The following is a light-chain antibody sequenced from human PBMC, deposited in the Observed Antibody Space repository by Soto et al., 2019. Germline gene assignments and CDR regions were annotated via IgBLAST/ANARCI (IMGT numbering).Light chain of an antibody. V-gene: IGLV3-21*01. J-gene: IGLJ3*02. CDR1: HIGSKS. CDR3: QVWDISSGHVV. CDR2: YDS. Sequence: SYELTQPPSVSVAPGKTASVACGGSHIGSKSVHWYQKKPGQAPALVMYYDSDRPSGIPERFAGSNSGNTATLTISRVEAGDEADYYCQVWDISSGHVVFGGGTKLTVL.